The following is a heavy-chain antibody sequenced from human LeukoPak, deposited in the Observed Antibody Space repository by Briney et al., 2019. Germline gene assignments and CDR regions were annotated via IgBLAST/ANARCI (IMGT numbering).Heavy chain of an antibody. CDR3: ARVLTGLDYFES. Sequence: GGSLRLSCAASGFTFSSYEMNWVRQAPGKGLEWVSYISSSGSTIYYADSVKGRFTISRDNAKNSLYLQMSSLRSEDTAVYYCARVLTGLDYFESWGQGTVVTVSS. J-gene: IGHJ4*02. CDR2: ISSSGSTI. CDR1: GFTFSSYE. D-gene: IGHD3/OR15-3a*01. V-gene: IGHV3-48*03.